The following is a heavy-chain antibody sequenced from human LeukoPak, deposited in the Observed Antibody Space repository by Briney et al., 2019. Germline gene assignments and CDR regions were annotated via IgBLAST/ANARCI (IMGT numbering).Heavy chain of an antibody. Sequence: GGSLRLSWAASGFTFSGYGMHWVRQAPGKGLEWVAGIWYGGSNKYYADSVKGRFTISRDNSQNTLYLQINSLRAADTAVYYCARPSSWGDRSVLNYWGQGTLVTAAS. V-gene: IGHV3-33*08. CDR1: GFTFSGYG. J-gene: IGHJ4*02. CDR2: IWYGGSNK. D-gene: IGHD3-16*01. CDR3: ARPSSWGDRSVLNY.